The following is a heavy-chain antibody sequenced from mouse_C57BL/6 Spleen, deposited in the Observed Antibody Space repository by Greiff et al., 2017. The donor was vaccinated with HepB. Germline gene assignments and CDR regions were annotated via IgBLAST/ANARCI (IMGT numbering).Heavy chain of an antibody. CDR1: GYTFTDYY. CDR2: INPNNGGT. D-gene: IGHD2-1*01. CDR3: ASNYGFAY. V-gene: IGHV1-26*01. Sequence: EVQLQQSGPELVKPGASVKISCKASGYTFTDYYMNWVKQSHGKSLEWIGDINPNNGGTSYNQKFKGKATLTVDKSSSTAYMERRSLTSEDSAVYYCASNYGFAYGGQGTLVTISA. J-gene: IGHJ3*01.